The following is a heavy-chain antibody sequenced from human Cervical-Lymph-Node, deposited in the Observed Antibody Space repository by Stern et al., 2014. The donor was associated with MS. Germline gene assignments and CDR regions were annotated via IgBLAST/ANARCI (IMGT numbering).Heavy chain of an antibody. CDR1: GYTFTGYY. CDR3: ARGPYYDSSGYYVYFDY. CDR2: INPNSGGT. D-gene: IGHD3-22*01. V-gene: IGHV1-2*06. Sequence: QLVQSGAEVKKPGASVKVSCKASGYTFTGYYMHWVRQAPGQGLEWMGRINPNSGGTNYAQKFQGRVTMTRDTSISTAYMERSRLRSDDTAVYYCARGPYYDSSGYYVYFDYWGQGTLVTVSS. J-gene: IGHJ4*02.